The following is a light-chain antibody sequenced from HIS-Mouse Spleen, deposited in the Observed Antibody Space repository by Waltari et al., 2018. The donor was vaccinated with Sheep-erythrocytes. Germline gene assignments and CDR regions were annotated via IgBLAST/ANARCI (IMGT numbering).Light chain of an antibody. Sequence: QSALTQPASVSGSPGQSITIPCTGPSSDVGGYTYVPWYQQHPGKAPKLMIYDVSNRPSGVSNRFSGSKSGNTASLTISGLQAEDEADYYCSSYTSSSTWVFGGGTKLTVL. CDR2: DVS. CDR1: SSDVGGYTY. V-gene: IGLV2-14*03. CDR3: SSYTSSSTWV. J-gene: IGLJ3*02.